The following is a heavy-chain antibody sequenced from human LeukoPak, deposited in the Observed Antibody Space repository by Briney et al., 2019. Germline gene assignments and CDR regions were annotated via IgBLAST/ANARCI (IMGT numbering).Heavy chain of an antibody. CDR2: ISSSSSYI. CDR1: GFTFSSYR. Sequence: GGSLRLSCAASGFTFSSYRMNWVRQAPGKGLEWVSSISSSSSYIYYADSVKGRFTISRDNAKNSLYLQMNSLRAEDTAVYYCARSYGSGSYTLHYWGQGTLVTVSS. D-gene: IGHD3-10*01. CDR3: ARSYGSGSYTLHY. V-gene: IGHV3-21*01. J-gene: IGHJ4*02.